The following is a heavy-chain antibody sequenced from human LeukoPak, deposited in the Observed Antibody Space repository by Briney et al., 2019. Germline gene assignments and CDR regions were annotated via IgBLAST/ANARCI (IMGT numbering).Heavy chain of an antibody. CDR1: GFTFSNAW. CDR2: IKRKTDGGAT. V-gene: IGHV3-15*01. CDR3: ATTYGYCSATGCSSFNY. D-gene: IGHD2-2*01. J-gene: IGHJ4*02. Sequence: GGSLRLSCAASGFTFSNAWMSWVRQTPGKGLEWGGHIKRKTDGGATEYAAPVKGRFTISRDDSKNTLYLQMSSLKTEDTALYYCATTYGYCSATGCSSFNYWGQGTLVTVSS.